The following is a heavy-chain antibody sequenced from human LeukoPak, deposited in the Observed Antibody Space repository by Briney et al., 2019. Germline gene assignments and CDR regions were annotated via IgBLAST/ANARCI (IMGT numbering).Heavy chain of an antibody. CDR3: ARDIGARRDNT. J-gene: IGHJ1*01. Sequence: SETLSLTCAVYGGSFSGYYWSWIRQPPGKGLEWIGEINHSGSTNYNPSLKSRVTISVDTSKNQFSLKLSSVTAADTAVYYCARDIGARRDNTWGQGTLVTVSS. V-gene: IGHV4-34*01. D-gene: IGHD2-15*01. CDR2: INHSGST. CDR1: GGSFSGYY.